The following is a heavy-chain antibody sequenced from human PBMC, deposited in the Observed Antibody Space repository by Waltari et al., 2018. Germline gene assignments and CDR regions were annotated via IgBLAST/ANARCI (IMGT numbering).Heavy chain of an antibody. D-gene: IGHD2-2*02. Sequence: QVQLQQWGAGLLKPSETLSLTCAVYGGSFSGYYWSWSRQPPGKGLEWIGEINHSGSTNYNPALKSRVTISVDTSKNQFSLKLSSVTAADTAVYYCARVTVPAAILFDYWGQGTLVTVSS. V-gene: IGHV4-34*01. CDR1: GGSFSGYY. CDR2: INHSGST. J-gene: IGHJ4*02. CDR3: ARVTVPAAILFDY.